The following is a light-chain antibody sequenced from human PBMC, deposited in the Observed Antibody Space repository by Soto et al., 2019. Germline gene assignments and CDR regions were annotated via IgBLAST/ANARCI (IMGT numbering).Light chain of an antibody. J-gene: IGKJ3*01. CDR3: QRYNRVPPLT. CDR1: QDITSN. Sequence: DFQMTQSPSSLSASVGDTITITCRASQDITSNLAWYQQQPGKVPKLLIYDASTLQSGVPSRFSGRGSGTDFTLTISSLQPEDVATYYCQRYNRVPPLTFVPGTKVNL. V-gene: IGKV1-27*01. CDR2: DAS.